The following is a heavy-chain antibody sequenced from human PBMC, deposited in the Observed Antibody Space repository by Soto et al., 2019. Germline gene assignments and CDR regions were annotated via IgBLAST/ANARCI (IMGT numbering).Heavy chain of an antibody. J-gene: IGHJ1*01. CDR2: ISYDGSNK. V-gene: IGHV3-30-3*01. CDR1: GFTFSSYA. D-gene: IGHD3-22*01. CDR3: ARLTTTYYYDSSGSTQH. Sequence: PVGSLRLSCAASGFTFSSYAMHWVRQAPGKGLEWVAVISYDGSNKYYADSVKGRFTISRDNSKNTLYLQMNSLRAEDTAVYYCARLTTTYYYDSSGSTQHWGQGTLVTVSS.